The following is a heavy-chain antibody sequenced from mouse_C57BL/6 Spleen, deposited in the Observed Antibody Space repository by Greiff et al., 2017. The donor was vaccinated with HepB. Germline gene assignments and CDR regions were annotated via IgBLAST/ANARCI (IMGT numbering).Heavy chain of an antibody. CDR2: TFYSGIT. D-gene: IGHD2-4*01. CDR1: GFSINSDCY. Sequence: EVQGVESGPSLVRPSQTLSLTCTVTGFSINSDCYWIWIRQFPGNKLEYIGYTFYSGITYYNPSLESRTYITRDTSKNQFSLKLSSVTTEDTATYYCARMITEVYYAMDYWGQGTSVTVSS. J-gene: IGHJ4*01. CDR3: ARMITEVYYAMDY. V-gene: IGHV3-3*01.